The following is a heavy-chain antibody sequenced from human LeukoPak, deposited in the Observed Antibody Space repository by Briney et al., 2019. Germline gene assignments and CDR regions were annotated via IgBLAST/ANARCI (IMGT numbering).Heavy chain of an antibody. Sequence: GGSLRLSCAASGFTFSSYWMSWVRQAPGKGLEWVSYISGSSSPIFYADSVKGRFTISRDNAKNSLYLQMNSLRAEDTAIYYCAREPAAAGKNWFDPWGQGTLVTVSS. V-gene: IGHV3-48*04. D-gene: IGHD6-25*01. CDR3: AREPAAAGKNWFDP. CDR2: ISGSSSPI. CDR1: GFTFSSYW. J-gene: IGHJ5*02.